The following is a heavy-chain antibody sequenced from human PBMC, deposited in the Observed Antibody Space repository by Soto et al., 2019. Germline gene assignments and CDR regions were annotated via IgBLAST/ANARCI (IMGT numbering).Heavy chain of an antibody. Sequence: GASVKVSCKASGGTFSSYAISWVRQAPGQGLEWMGGIIPIFGTANYAQKFQGRVTMTRDESTSTVYMELSSLRSEDTAVYYCARNYGALAFDIWGQGTMVTVSS. V-gene: IGHV1-69*05. J-gene: IGHJ3*02. D-gene: IGHD4-17*01. CDR1: GGTFSSYA. CDR3: ARNYGALAFDI. CDR2: IIPIFGTA.